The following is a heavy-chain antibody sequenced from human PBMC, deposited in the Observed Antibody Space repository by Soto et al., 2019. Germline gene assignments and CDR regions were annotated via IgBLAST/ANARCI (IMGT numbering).Heavy chain of an antibody. D-gene: IGHD7-27*01. CDR1: GFTFSSYA. CDR2: ISGSGGST. Sequence: GGSLRLSCAASGFTFSSYAMSWARQAPGKGLEWVSAISGSGGSTYYADSVKGRFTISRDNSKNTLYLQMNSLRAEDTAVYYCAKDQGAVWGSYWGQGTLVTVSS. CDR3: AKDQGAVWGSY. V-gene: IGHV3-23*01. J-gene: IGHJ4*02.